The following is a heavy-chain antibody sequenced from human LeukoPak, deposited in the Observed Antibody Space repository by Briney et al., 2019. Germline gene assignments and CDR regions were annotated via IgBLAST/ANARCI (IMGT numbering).Heavy chain of an antibody. J-gene: IGHJ4*02. CDR3: ARNLNGNDY. CDR2: IYYSGST. D-gene: IGHD1-14*01. CDR1: GGSISSSGYY. Sequence: SETLSLTCTVSGGSISSSGYYWGWIRQPPGKGLEWIGSIYYSGSTNYNPSLKSRVTMSVDTSKNQFSLKLSSVTAADTAVYYCARNLNGNDYWGQGTLVTVSS. V-gene: IGHV4-39*07.